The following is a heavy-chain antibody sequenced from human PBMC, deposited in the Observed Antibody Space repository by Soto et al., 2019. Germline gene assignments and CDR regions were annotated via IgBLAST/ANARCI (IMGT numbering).Heavy chain of an antibody. CDR3: AREAGPDRWFDP. CDR1: GASISSYF. D-gene: IGHD6-19*01. Sequence: QVQLQESGPGLVEPSETLSLTCTVSGASISSYFWTWIRQPARKGLDWIGRISTSGTTNYNPSLKSRVTMSVDTSKNHFSLNLSSVTAADTAVYYCAREAGPDRWFDPWGQGTLVTVSS. CDR2: ISTSGTT. J-gene: IGHJ5*02. V-gene: IGHV4-4*07.